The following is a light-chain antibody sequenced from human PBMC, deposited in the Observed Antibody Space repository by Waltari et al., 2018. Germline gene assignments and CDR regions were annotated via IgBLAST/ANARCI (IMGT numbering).Light chain of an antibody. CDR1: KSVSSNY. Sequence: EIVLTQSPGTLSLSPGERATLSCRASKSVSSNYLAWYQQKPGQAPRLLMYDGSKRATGIPDRFSGSRSGTDFTLTIRRLEPEDFAVYYCHQYGASPLTFGGGTKVEIK. V-gene: IGKV3-20*01. J-gene: IGKJ4*01. CDR2: DGS. CDR3: HQYGASPLT.